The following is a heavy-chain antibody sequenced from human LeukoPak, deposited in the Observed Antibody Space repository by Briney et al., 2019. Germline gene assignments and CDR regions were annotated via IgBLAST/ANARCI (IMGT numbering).Heavy chain of an antibody. D-gene: IGHD4-17*01. CDR3: ARGTYGYYMDV. Sequence: PSETLSLTCAVSGYSISSGYYWGWIRQPPGKGLEWIGSIYHSGSNYYNPSLKSRVTISLDTSKNQFSLKLSSVTAADTAVYFCARGTYGYYMDVWGKGTTVTVSS. V-gene: IGHV4-38-2*01. CDR1: GYSISSGYY. CDR2: IYHSGSN. J-gene: IGHJ6*03.